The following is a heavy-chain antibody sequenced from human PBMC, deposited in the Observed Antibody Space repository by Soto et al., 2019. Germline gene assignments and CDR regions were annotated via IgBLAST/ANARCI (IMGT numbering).Heavy chain of an antibody. J-gene: IGHJ4*02. D-gene: IGHD3-9*01. Sequence: SETLSLTCTVSGGSISSSSYYWGWIRQPPGKGLEWIGSIYYSGSTYYNPSLKSRVIISVDTSKNQFSLKLSSVTAADTAVYYCARSGYGYDILTGYYNSDYWGQGTLVTVSS. CDR3: ARSGYGYDILTGYYNSDY. V-gene: IGHV4-39*01. CDR1: GGSISSSSYY. CDR2: IYYSGST.